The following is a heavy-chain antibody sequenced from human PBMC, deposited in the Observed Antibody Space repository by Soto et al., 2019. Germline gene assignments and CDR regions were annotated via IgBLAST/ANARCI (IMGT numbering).Heavy chain of an antibody. V-gene: IGHV3-49*03. J-gene: IGHJ4*02. CDR1: GFTFGAYA. D-gene: IGHD3-3*01. CDR2: IRSKAYGGTT. CDR3: TREGYDFWSGYYGPLGY. Sequence: EVQLVESGGGLVQPGRSLRLSCTASGFTFGAYAMSWFRQAPGKGLEWVGFIRSKAYGGTTEYAASVKGRFTISRDDSKRIAYLQMNSLKTEDTAVYYCTREGYDFWSGYYGPLGYWGQGTLVTVSS.